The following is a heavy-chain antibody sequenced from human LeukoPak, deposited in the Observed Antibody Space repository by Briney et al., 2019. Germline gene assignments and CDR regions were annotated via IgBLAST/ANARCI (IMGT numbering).Heavy chain of an antibody. Sequence: EGSLRLSCAASGFTFNTYTMNWIRQAPGKGLEWVSSISSMTSYIYYADSVKGRFTISRDNSKNSLYLQMNSLRAEDTAVYYCARNGEHKWQYYFDYWGQGTLVTVSS. CDR1: GFTFNTYT. CDR3: ARNGEHKWQYYFDY. D-gene: IGHD2-21*01. J-gene: IGHJ4*02. CDR2: ISSMTSYI. V-gene: IGHV3-21*01.